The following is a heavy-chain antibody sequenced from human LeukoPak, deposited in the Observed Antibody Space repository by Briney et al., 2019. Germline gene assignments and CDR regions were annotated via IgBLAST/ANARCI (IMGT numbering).Heavy chain of an antibody. CDR1: GFTFDDYA. CDR3: AKDIGFGELSSQDY. V-gene: IGHV3-43*02. J-gene: IGHJ4*02. CDR2: ISGDGGST. D-gene: IGHD3-10*01. Sequence: PEGSLRLSCAASGFTFDDYAMHWVRQAPGKGLEWISLISGDGGSTYYADSVKGRFTISRDNSKNSLYLQMNSLRTEDTALYYCAKDIGFGELSSQDYWGQGTLVTVSS.